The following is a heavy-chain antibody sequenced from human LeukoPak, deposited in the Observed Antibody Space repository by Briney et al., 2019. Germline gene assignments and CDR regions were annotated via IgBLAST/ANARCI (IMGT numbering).Heavy chain of an antibody. CDR1: GFTFSGYS. Sequence: GGSLRLSCAASGFTFSGYSMNWIRQAPGKGLEWVSSFGTRSTSIYHAGSVKGRFAISRDNSKNSLYLQMNSLRAEDTALYYCAREVSEGFDFWGQGTLVTVSS. J-gene: IGHJ4*02. CDR3: AREVSEGFDF. V-gene: IGHV3-21*01. D-gene: IGHD3-22*01. CDR2: FGTRSTSI.